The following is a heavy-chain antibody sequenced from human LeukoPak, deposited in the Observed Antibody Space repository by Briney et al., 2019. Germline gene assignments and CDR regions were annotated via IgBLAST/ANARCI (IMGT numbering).Heavy chain of an antibody. CDR2: IIPSGGST. CDR3: ASGPYDFWSGYPRDYFDY. CDR1: GYTFSSYY. J-gene: IGHJ4*02. D-gene: IGHD3-3*01. Sequence: ASVKVSCKASGYTFSSYYMHWVRQAPGQGLEWMGIIIPSGGSTTYAQKFQGRVTMTRDTSTSTVYMDLSSLRSEDTAVYYCASGPYDFWSGYPRDYFDYWGQGTLVTVSS. V-gene: IGHV1-46*01.